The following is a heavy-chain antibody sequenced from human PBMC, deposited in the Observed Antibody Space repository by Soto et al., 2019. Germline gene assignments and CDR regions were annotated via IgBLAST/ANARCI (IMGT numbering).Heavy chain of an antibody. Sequence: ASVKVSCKASGYTFTGYYMHWVRQAPGQGLEWMGWINPNSGGTNYAQKFQGRVTMTRDTSISTAYMELSRLRSDDTAVYYCARGEDYYDSSFILGVGPWGQGTPVTVSS. D-gene: IGHD3-22*01. CDR1: GYTFTGYY. CDR3: ARGEDYYDSSFILGVGP. CDR2: INPNSGGT. J-gene: IGHJ5*02. V-gene: IGHV1-2*02.